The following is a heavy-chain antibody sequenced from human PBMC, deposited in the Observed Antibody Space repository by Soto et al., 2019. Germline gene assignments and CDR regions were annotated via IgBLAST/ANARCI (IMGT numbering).Heavy chain of an antibody. CDR1: GFTFSSYA. CDR2: ITGDGGDT. CDR3: AKGSATSRPYYFDY. J-gene: IGHJ4*02. V-gene: IGHV3-23*01. Sequence: PGGSLRLSCVASGFTFSSYAMSWVRQALGKGLEWVSAITGDGGDTFHADSVRGRLTISRDNSRNTLYLQMDSLRAEDTALYYCAKGSATSRPYYFDYWGQGTLVTVSS.